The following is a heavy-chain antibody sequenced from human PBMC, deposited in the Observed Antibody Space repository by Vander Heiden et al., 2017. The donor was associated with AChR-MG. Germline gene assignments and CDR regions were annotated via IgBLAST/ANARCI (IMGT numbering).Heavy chain of an antibody. D-gene: IGHD3-3*01. V-gene: IGHV4-31*03. CDR2: IYYSGST. J-gene: IGHJ4*02. CDR1: GGSISRGGYY. CDR3: ATHAWDFWSGYGFDY. Sequence: QVQLQESGPGLVKPSQTLSLTCTVSGGSISRGGYYWSWIRQHPGKGLEWIGYIYYSGSTYYNPSLKSRVTISVDTSKNQFSLKLSSVTAADTAVYYCATHAWDFWSGYGFDYWGQGTLVTVSS.